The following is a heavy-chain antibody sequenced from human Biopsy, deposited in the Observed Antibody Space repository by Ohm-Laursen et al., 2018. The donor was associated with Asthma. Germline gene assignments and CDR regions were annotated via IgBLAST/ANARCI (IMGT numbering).Heavy chain of an antibody. Sequence: GSLRLSCSASGFAVSRDHMFWVRQAPGKGLEWVSVIYNDGRAYYADSVKGRFTVSRDNSKNTLFLQMNSLRAEDTAVYYCTRGDSSNWSHYYFDYWGQGTLVTVSS. CDR3: TRGDSSNWSHYYFDY. CDR2: IYNDGRA. V-gene: IGHV3-53*01. D-gene: IGHD3-22*01. J-gene: IGHJ4*02. CDR1: GFAVSRDH.